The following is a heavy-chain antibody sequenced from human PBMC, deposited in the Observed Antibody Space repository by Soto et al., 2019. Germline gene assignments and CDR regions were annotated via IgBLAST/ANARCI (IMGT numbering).Heavy chain of an antibody. Sequence: ASVKVSCKASGYTFTIYYMHWVRQAPGQGLEWMGIINPSGGSTSYAQKFQGRVTMTRDTSTSTVYMELSSLRSEDTAVYYCARGPRDIVVVPAAPHFDYWGQGTLVTVSS. V-gene: IGHV1-46*01. CDR2: INPSGGST. J-gene: IGHJ4*02. CDR3: ARGPRDIVVVPAAPHFDY. D-gene: IGHD2-2*01. CDR1: GYTFTIYY.